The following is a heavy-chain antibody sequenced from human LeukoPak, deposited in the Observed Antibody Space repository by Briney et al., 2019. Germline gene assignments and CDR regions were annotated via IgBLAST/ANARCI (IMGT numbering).Heavy chain of an antibody. CDR3: ARPWSTYSSSPQFDY. J-gene: IGHJ4*02. D-gene: IGHD6-6*01. Sequence: VASVKVSCKASGYTFTSYGISWVRQAPGQGLEWMGWISAYNGNTNYAQKLQGRVTMTTDTSTSTAYMELRSLRSDDTAVYYCARPWSTYSSSPQFDYWGQGTLVTVSS. CDR2: ISAYNGNT. CDR1: GYTFTSYG. V-gene: IGHV1-18*01.